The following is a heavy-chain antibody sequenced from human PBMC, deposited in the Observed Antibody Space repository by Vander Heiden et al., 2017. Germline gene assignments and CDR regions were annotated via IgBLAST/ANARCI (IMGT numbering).Heavy chain of an antibody. Sequence: QVQLQESGPGLVKPSETRSLTCPVSGGSISSYYWSWIRQPPGKGLEWIGYIYYSGSTNYNPSLKSRVTISVDTSKNQFSLKLSSVTAADTAVYYCARDSKIIVLSRGYYYYGMDVWGQGTTVTVSS. J-gene: IGHJ6*02. D-gene: IGHD3-22*01. V-gene: IGHV4-59*01. CDR1: GGSISSYY. CDR3: ARDSKIIVLSRGYYYYGMDV. CDR2: IYYSGST.